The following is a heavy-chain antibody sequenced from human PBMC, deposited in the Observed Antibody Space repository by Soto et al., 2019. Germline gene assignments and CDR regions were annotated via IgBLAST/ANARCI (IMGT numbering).Heavy chain of an antibody. V-gene: IGHV3-30-3*01. CDR3: ARELGDYREY. Sequence: QVQLVESGGGVVQPGRSLRLSCAASGFTFSSYAMHWVRQAPGKGLEWVAVISYDGSNKYYADSVKGRFTISRDNSKNTLYLQMNSLRAEDTAVYYCARELGDYREYWGQGTLVTVSS. CDR2: ISYDGSNK. D-gene: IGHD4-17*01. J-gene: IGHJ4*02. CDR1: GFTFSSYA.